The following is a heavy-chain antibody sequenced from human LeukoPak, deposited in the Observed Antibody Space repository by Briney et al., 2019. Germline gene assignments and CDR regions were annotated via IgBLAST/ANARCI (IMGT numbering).Heavy chain of an antibody. Sequence: PSQTLSLTCAISGDSVSSSNAAWPWIRQSPSRRLEWLGRTYYRSKWYNDYAISVKSRITINPDTSKNHFSLQLNSVTPEDTAVYYCARWSHIGWFDPWGQGTLVTVSS. J-gene: IGHJ5*02. V-gene: IGHV6-1*01. D-gene: IGHD2-21*01. CDR2: TYYRSKWYN. CDR3: ARWSHIGWFDP. CDR1: GDSVSSSNAA.